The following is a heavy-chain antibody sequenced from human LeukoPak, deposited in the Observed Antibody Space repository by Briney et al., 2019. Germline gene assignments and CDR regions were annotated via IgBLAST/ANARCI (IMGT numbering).Heavy chain of an antibody. CDR2: IYTSGST. CDR1: GGSLSSYY. Sequence: SETLSLTCTVSGGSLSSYYWSWIRQPAGKGLEWIGRIYTSGSTNYNPSLKSRVTISVDTSKNQYSLKLSSVTAADTAVYYCARRNTASDTFDIWGQGTMVTVSS. CDR3: ARRNTASDTFDI. V-gene: IGHV4-4*07. D-gene: IGHD5-18*01. J-gene: IGHJ3*02.